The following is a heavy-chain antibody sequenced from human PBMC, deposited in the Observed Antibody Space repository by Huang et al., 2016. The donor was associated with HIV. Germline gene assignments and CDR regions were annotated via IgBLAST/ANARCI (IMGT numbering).Heavy chain of an antibody. V-gene: IGHV4-39*02. Sequence: QLQLQESGPGLVKPSETLSLTCTVSGGSIRSDNYYWGWIRQPPGKGLEWIGCICYSGSTSYNPSFRRRGTITVDTSKNTFSLGMRSVTAADTAVYYCARLPGSITMIRGVITDPYWGQGTLVTVSS. D-gene: IGHD3-10*01. CDR1: GGSIRSDNYY. J-gene: IGHJ4*02. CDR3: ARLPGSITMIRGVITDPY. CDR2: ICYSGST.